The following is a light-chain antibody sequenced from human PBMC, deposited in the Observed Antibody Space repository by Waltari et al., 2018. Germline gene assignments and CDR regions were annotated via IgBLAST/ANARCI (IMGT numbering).Light chain of an antibody. V-gene: IGKV1-39*01. CDR2: DAS. Sequence: DIQMTQSPSSLSASVGDRVTITCRASQSIRTFLNWYQQKPGKAPKLLIYDASKLETAVPSRFSGSGSGTDFALTISSLQPEDFATYYCQQSYTTPRTFGQGTKVEIK. CDR1: QSIRTF. J-gene: IGKJ1*01. CDR3: QQSYTTPRT.